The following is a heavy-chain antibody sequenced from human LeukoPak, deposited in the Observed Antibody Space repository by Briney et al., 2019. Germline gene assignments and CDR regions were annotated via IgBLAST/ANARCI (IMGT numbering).Heavy chain of an antibody. CDR1: GFTVSSNY. J-gene: IGHJ4*02. V-gene: IGHV3-53*01. Sequence: GGSLRLSCAASGFTVSSNYMSWVRQAPGKGLEWVSVIYSGGSTYYADSVKGRFTISRDNSKNTLYLQMNSLRAEDTAAYYCARGYCSSTSCYAFLLSYWGQGTLVTVSS. CDR3: ARGYCSSTSCYAFLLSY. D-gene: IGHD2-2*01. CDR2: IYSGGST.